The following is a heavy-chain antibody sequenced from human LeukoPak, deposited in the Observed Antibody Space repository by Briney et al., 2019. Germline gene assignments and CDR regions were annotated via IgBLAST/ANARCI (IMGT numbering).Heavy chain of an antibody. Sequence: GASVKVSCKASGYTFTSYAMNWVRQAPGQGLEWMGWINTNTGNPTYAQGSAGRFVFSLDTSVSTAYLQISSLKAEDTAVYYCARVRSYYYDSSGYQFDAFDIWGQGTMVTVSS. CDR3: ARVRSYYYDSSGYQFDAFDI. CDR1: GYTFTSYA. CDR2: INTNTGNP. V-gene: IGHV7-4-1*02. D-gene: IGHD3-22*01. J-gene: IGHJ3*02.